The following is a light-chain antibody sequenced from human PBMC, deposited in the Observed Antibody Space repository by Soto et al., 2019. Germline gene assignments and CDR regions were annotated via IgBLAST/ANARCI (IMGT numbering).Light chain of an antibody. CDR1: QTIRGL. CDR3: QQRHNWPIT. V-gene: IGKV3-11*01. Sequence: EIVLTQSPATLSLSPGERATLSCRTSQTIRGLLNWYQQRPGQAPRLLIYDTSNRATDIPARFSGSGSGTAFILTISRLDPEDFGVYFCQQRHNWPITFGQGTRLDIK. CDR2: DTS. J-gene: IGKJ5*01.